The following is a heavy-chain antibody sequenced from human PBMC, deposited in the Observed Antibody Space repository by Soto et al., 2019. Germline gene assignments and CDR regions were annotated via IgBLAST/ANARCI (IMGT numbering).Heavy chain of an antibody. CDR3: ATEPAYCSGGSCYSDY. J-gene: IGHJ4*02. V-gene: IGHV1-24*01. Sequence: ASVKVSCKVSGYTLTELSMHWVRQAPGKGLEWMGGFDPEDGETIYAQKFQGRVTMTEDTSTDTAYMELSSLRSEDTAVYYCATEPAYCSGGSCYSDYWGQGTLVTVSS. CDR1: GYTLTELS. D-gene: IGHD2-15*01. CDR2: FDPEDGET.